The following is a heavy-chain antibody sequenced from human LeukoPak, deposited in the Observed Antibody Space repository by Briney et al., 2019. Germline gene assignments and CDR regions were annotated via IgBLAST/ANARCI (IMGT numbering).Heavy chain of an antibody. Sequence: GGSLRLSCAASGFTFSSYSMNWVRQAPGKGPEWVSYISSSSSTIYYADSVKGRFTISRDNAKNSLYLQMNSLRAEDTAVYYCARTMVRGNYYMDVWGKGTTVTVSS. J-gene: IGHJ6*03. V-gene: IGHV3-48*01. D-gene: IGHD3-10*01. CDR3: ARTMVRGNYYMDV. CDR1: GFTFSSYS. CDR2: ISSSSSTI.